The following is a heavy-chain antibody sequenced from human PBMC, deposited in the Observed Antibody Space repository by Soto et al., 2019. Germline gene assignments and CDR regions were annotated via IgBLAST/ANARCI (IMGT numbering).Heavy chain of an antibody. J-gene: IGHJ6*02. V-gene: IGHV3-74*01. Sequence: GGSLRLSCAASGFIFSTNWMHWVRQAPGKGLVWVSRIKSDGSTTNYADSVKGRFTISRDNAKNTLYLQMNSLRAEDTAVYYCARDINWNYGMDVWGQGTTVTVSS. D-gene: IGHD1-1*01. CDR2: IKSDGSTT. CDR3: ARDINWNYGMDV. CDR1: GFIFSTNW.